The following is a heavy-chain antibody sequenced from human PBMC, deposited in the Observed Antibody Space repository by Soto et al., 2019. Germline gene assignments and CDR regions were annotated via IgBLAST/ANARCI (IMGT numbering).Heavy chain of an antibody. Sequence: SDTLSVTWTVSGGSISSGGYYWSWIRQHPGKGLEWIGYIYYSGSTNYNPSLKSRVTISVDTSKNQFSLRLSFVTAADTAVYFCARGQDRSKGGDNWGQGTLVTVSS. CDR3: ARGQDRSKGGDN. V-gene: IGHV4-31*02. J-gene: IGHJ4*02. D-gene: IGHD3-22*01. CDR1: GGSISSGGYY. CDR2: IYYSGST.